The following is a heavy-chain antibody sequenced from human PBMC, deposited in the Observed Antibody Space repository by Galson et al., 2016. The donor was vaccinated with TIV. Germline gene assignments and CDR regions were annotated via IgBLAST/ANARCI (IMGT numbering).Heavy chain of an antibody. CDR1: GYTFTGYY. CDR2: INPSHDVT. J-gene: IGHJ3*02. V-gene: IGHV1-2*06. D-gene: IGHD3-9*01. CDR3: AKAGAVLRYFDWLFDVFDI. Sequence: SVKVSCKASGYTFTGYYIHWVRQAPGQGLEWMGRINPSHDVTDYAQNFQGRVTMTRDTSIMTVYMELSSLRSDDTALYYCAKAGAVLRYFDWLFDVFDIWGQGAMVAVSS.